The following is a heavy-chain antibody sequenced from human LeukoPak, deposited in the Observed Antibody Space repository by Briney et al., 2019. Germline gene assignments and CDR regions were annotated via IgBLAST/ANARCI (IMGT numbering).Heavy chain of an antibody. J-gene: IGHJ6*02. V-gene: IGHV3-23*01. CDR2: ITGSGGNT. Sequence: WGSLRLSCAASGFIFSSYSMSWVRQAPGKGLEWVSVITGSGGNTYYADSVKGRFTISKDNSKNTVYLQMSSLRVDDTAVYYCAKAAGRSWPSYYYGMDVWGQGTTVTVSS. D-gene: IGHD6-13*01. CDR3: AKAAGRSWPSYYYGMDV. CDR1: GFIFSSYS.